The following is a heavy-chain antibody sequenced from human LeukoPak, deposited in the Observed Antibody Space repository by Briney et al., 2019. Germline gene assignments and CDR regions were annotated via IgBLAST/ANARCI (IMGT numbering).Heavy chain of an antibody. Sequence: PGSSLRLSCAASGFTFSSYGMHWVRQAPGKGLEWVAVIWYDGSNKYYADSVKGRFTISRDNSKNTLYLQMNSLRAEDTAVYYCARTHCSSTSCYEGYYYYYGMDVWGQGTTVTVSS. V-gene: IGHV3-33*01. CDR3: ARTHCSSTSCYEGYYYYYGMDV. D-gene: IGHD2-2*01. CDR1: GFTFSSYG. CDR2: IWYDGSNK. J-gene: IGHJ6*02.